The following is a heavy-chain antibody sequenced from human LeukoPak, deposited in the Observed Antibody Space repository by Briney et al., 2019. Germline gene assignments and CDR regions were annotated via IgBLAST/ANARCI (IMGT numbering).Heavy chain of an antibody. CDR1: GFTFSSYA. CDR2: TSYSGRSI. J-gene: IGHJ4*02. Sequence: GGSLRLSCAASGFTFSSYAMSWVRQAPGKGLEWVSGTSYSGRSIHYADSAKGRFTISRDNSKNTLYLQMNSLRADDTAVYYCAKDMNSWRDGSGLGDYFDYWGQGTLVTVSS. CDR3: AKDMNSWRDGSGLGDYFDY. D-gene: IGHD6-19*01. V-gene: IGHV3-23*01.